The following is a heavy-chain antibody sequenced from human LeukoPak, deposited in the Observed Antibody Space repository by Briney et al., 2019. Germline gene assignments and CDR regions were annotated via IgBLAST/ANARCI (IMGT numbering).Heavy chain of an antibody. V-gene: IGHV3-30-3*01. CDR2: ISYDRNNK. CDR3: ARDPRALYYFDY. Sequence: PGGSLRLSCAASGFTFSSYAMHWVRQAPGKGLEWVAVISYDRNNKYYADSVKGRFTISRDNSKNTLYLQMNSLRAEDTAVYYCARDPRALYYFDYWGQGTLVTVSS. CDR1: GFTFSSYA. D-gene: IGHD2/OR15-2a*01. J-gene: IGHJ4*02.